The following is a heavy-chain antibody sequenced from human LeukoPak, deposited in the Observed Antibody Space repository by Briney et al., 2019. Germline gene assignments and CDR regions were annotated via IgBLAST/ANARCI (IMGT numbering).Heavy chain of an antibody. CDR1: GFTFGDYA. CDR2: ITNSGGST. J-gene: IGHJ4*02. D-gene: IGHD3/OR15-3a*01. V-gene: IGHV3-23*01. CDR3: VNEGLTPHFDY. Sequence: PGGSLRLSCVASGFTFGDYAMGWVRQAPGKGLEWVSAITNSGGSTYYADSVKGRFTISRDNSENTLYLQMNSLRVEDTAVYYCVNEGLTPHFDYWGQGTLVTVSS.